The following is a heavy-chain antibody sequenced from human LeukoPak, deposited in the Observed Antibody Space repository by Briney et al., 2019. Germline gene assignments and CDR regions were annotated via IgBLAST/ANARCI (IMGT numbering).Heavy chain of an antibody. V-gene: IGHV3-30*04. Sequence: PGGSLRLSCAASGFTFSSYAMHWVRQAPGKGLEWVAVISYDGSNKYYADSVKGRFTISRDNSKNTLYLQMNNLRAEDTAVYYCAKDLRGDYYYYYGMDVWGQGTTVTVSS. CDR1: GFTFSSYA. J-gene: IGHJ6*02. D-gene: IGHD2-21*02. CDR3: AKDLRGDYYYYYGMDV. CDR2: ISYDGSNK.